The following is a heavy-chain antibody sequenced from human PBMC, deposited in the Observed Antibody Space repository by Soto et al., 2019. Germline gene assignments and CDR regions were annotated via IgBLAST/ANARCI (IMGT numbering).Heavy chain of an antibody. D-gene: IGHD3-9*01. CDR2: ISGSGGST. J-gene: IGHJ6*02. V-gene: IGHV3-23*01. CDR1: GFTFSSYA. CDR3: AKGDYDILTGYPLGHYYYGMDV. Sequence: GGSLRLSCAASGFTFSSYAMSWVRQAPGKGLEWVSAISGSGGSTYYADSVKGRFTISRDNSKNTLYLQMNNLRAEDTAVYYCAKGDYDILTGYPLGHYYYGMDVWGQGTTVTVS.